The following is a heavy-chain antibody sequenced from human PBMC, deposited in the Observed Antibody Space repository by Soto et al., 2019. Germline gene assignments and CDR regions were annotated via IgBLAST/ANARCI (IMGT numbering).Heavy chain of an antibody. J-gene: IGHJ6*02. Sequence: PVEALKISGKGSGDSFTSYRIGWVRQMTGKGLEWMGIIYPGDSDTRYSPSFQGQVTISADKSISTAYLQWSSLKASDTAMYYCARLSGDYDILTGLLSLDGMDVWGQGTTVTVSS. V-gene: IGHV5-51*01. CDR3: ARLSGDYDILTGLLSLDGMDV. CDR2: IYPGDSDT. CDR1: GDSFTSYR. D-gene: IGHD3-9*01.